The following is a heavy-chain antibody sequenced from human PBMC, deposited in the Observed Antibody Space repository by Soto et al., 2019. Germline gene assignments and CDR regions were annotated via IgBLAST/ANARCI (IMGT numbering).Heavy chain of an antibody. CDR3: AREGEVGGFDGDY. Sequence: QVQLVQSGAEVRKPGASVKVSCKASGYTFTNYVIHWVRQAPGQTPAWMGWINTSGDTRYSQNFQDRVTISRDTSANTAYVELSSLRSEDTAVHFCAREGEVGGFDGDYWGQGTLVSVSS. J-gene: IGHJ4*02. CDR2: INTSGDT. D-gene: IGHD5-12*01. V-gene: IGHV1-3*04. CDR1: GYTFTNYV.